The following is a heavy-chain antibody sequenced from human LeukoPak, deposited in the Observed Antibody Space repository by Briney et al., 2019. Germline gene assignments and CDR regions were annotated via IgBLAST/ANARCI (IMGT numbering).Heavy chain of an antibody. J-gene: IGHJ4*02. Sequence: GGSLRLSCAASGFTFNSYSMSWVRQAPGKGLEWVSLISGSGGHTYYADSVKGRFTISRDDSKSTLYLEMNNLRAEDTAVYYCARDPTSRGWYYFDYWGQGTLVTVSS. D-gene: IGHD2-15*01. CDR2: ISGSGGHT. V-gene: IGHV3-23*01. CDR1: GFTFNSYS. CDR3: ARDPTSRGWYYFDY.